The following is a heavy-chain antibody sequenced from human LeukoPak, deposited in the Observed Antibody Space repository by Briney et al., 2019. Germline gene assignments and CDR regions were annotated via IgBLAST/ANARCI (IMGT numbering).Heavy chain of an antibody. CDR1: GFTVSNYW. CDR2: IKQDGSEK. CDR3: ARASDPWLQLT. J-gene: IGHJ5*02. Sequence: GSLRLSCAGSGFTVSNYWMIWVRQAPGKGLKWVGNIKQDGSEKRYADSVRGRFSISRDNAQTSLYLQMNSLRAEDTAVYYCARASDPWLQLTWGQGTLVTVSS. D-gene: IGHD5-24*01. V-gene: IGHV3-7*05.